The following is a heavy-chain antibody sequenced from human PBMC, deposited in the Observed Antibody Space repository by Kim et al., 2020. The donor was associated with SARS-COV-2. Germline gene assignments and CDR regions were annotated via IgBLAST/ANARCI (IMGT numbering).Heavy chain of an antibody. CDR3: ARAHGFNYYFDY. CDR2: IIPIFGTA. CDR1: GGTFSSYA. J-gene: IGHJ4*02. D-gene: IGHD1-20*01. Sequence: SVKVSCKASGGTFSSYAISWVRQAPGQGLEWMGGIIPIFGTANYAQKFQGRVTITADESTSTAYMELSSLRSEDTAVYYCARAHGFNYYFDYWGQGTLVTVSS. V-gene: IGHV1-69*13.